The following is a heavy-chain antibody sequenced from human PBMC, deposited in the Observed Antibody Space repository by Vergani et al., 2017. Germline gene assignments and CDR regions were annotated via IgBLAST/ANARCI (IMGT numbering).Heavy chain of an antibody. D-gene: IGHD6-13*01. J-gene: IGHJ2*01. CDR1: GYSISSGYY. CDR2: IYHSGST. Sequence: QVQLQESGPGLVKPSETLSLTCAVSGYSISSGYYWGGIRQPPGKGLEWIGSIYHSGSTYYNPSLKSGVTISVDTTKNQFSLKLSSGTAADTAVYYCARPGSSSWYQVSWYFDLWGRGTLVTVSS. V-gene: IGHV4-38-2*01. CDR3: ARPGSSSWYQVSWYFDL.